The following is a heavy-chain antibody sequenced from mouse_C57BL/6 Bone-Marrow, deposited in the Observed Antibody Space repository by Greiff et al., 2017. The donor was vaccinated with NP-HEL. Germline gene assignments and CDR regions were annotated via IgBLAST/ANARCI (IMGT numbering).Heavy chain of an antibody. CDR3: ARGGGYGAGAMDY. CDR1: GYTFTSYW. V-gene: IGHV1-52*01. D-gene: IGHD2-2*01. J-gene: IGHJ4*01. CDR2: IDPSDSET. Sequence: VKLQQPGAELVRPGSSVKLSCKASGYTFTSYWMHWVKQRPIQGLEWIGNIDPSDSETHYNQKFKDKATLTVDKSSSTAYMQLSSLTSEDSAVYYCARGGGYGAGAMDYWGQGTSVTVSS.